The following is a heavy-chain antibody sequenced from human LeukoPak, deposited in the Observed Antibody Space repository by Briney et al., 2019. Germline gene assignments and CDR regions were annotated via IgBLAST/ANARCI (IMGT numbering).Heavy chain of an antibody. CDR1: GFTFSTYN. CDR2: INSGSSTI. Sequence: GGSLSLSRAASGFTFSTYNMDWVRPAPGEGREWRSYINSGSSTIYYADSVEGRFTISRDNAKNSLSLQMNSLRDEGTAVYYCARGETARVDYWGQGILVTVSS. D-gene: IGHD3-16*01. CDR3: ARGETARVDY. V-gene: IGHV3-48*02. J-gene: IGHJ4*02.